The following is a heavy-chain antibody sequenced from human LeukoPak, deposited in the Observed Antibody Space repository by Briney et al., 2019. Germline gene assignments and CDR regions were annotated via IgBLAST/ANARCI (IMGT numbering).Heavy chain of an antibody. D-gene: IGHD3-10*01. CDR3: ARDCHGSGSYYMVYNWFDP. J-gene: IGHJ5*02. V-gene: IGHV1-2*02. Sequence: ASVKVSCKASGYTFTGYYMHWVRQAPGQGLEWMGWINPNSGGTNYAQKFQGRATMTRDTSISTAYMELSRLRSDDTAVYYCARDCHGSGSYYMVYNWFDPWGQGTLVTVSS. CDR2: INPNSGGT. CDR1: GYTFTGYY.